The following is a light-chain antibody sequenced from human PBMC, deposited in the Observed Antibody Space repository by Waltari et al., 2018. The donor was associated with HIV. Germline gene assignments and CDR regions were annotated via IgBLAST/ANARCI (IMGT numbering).Light chain of an antibody. CDR2: DGS. CDR3: HVWDSDTKHVL. Sequence: SYVLTQPPSVSVAPGQPATITCGAHNIGSKSVHWYQQHAGQSPVLVVYDGSGRPSGTPERISGSKFGNTATLTISGVEAGDEADYYCHVWDSDTKHVLFGGGTKLTVL. V-gene: IGLV3-21*02. J-gene: IGLJ3*02. CDR1: NIGSKS.